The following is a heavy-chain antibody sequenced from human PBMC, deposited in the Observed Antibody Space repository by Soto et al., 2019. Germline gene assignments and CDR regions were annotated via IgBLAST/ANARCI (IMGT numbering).Heavy chain of an antibody. J-gene: IGHJ4*02. V-gene: IGHV3-66*01. CDR2: MYSSGTT. CDR1: GFTVSNNY. Sequence: VQLVESGGDLVQPGGSLRLSCAASGFTVSNNYISWVRQAPGKGLEWVSLMYSSGTTNYADSVKGRFTISRDSSKNTVFLQMNSLTAEDTAVYFCTAGLSPGNSWGQGTLVTVSS. CDR3: TAGLSPGNS. D-gene: IGHD2-21*02.